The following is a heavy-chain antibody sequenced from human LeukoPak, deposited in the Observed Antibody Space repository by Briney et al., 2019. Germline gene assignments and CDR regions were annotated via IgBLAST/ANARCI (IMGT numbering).Heavy chain of an antibody. V-gene: IGHV1-69*06. D-gene: IGHD6-6*01. Sequence: SVKVSCKASGGTFISYAISWVRQAPGQGLEWMGGIIPIFGTANYAQKFQGRVTITADKSTSTAYMELSSLRSEDTAVYYCARVAARPHYFDYWGQGTLVTVSS. CDR3: ARVAARPHYFDY. J-gene: IGHJ4*02. CDR2: IIPIFGTA. CDR1: GGTFISYA.